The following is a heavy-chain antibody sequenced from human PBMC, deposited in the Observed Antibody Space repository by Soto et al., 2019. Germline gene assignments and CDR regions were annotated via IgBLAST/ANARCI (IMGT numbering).Heavy chain of an antibody. V-gene: IGHV1-18*01. Sequence: ASVKVSCKASGYTFTSYGISWVRQAPGQGLEWMGWISAYNGNTNYAQKLQGRVTMTTDTSTSTAYMELRSLRSDDTAVYYCARDNLQIPGGPVYAIHYYYYYGMDVWGQGTTVTVSS. J-gene: IGHJ6*02. D-gene: IGHD2-8*01. CDR3: ARDNLQIPGGPVYAIHYYYYYGMDV. CDR2: ISAYNGNT. CDR1: GYTFTSYG.